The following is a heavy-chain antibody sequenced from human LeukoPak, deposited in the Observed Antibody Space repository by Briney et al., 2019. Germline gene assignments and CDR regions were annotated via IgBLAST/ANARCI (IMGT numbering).Heavy chain of an antibody. D-gene: IGHD2-2*02. Sequence: GGSLRLSCGASGFTFSTYSMNWVRQAPGKGLEWVSSIGSSNTHIYYADSVKGRITISRDNAKNSLYLQMNSLRAEDTAVYYCARGVYCSSTTCYMDYFDYWGQGTLVTVSS. CDR2: IGSSNTHI. CDR3: ARGVYCSSTTCYMDYFDY. J-gene: IGHJ4*02. CDR1: GFTFSTYS. V-gene: IGHV3-21*01.